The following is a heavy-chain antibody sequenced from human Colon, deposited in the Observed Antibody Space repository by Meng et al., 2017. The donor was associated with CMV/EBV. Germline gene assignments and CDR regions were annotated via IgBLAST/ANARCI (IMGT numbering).Heavy chain of an antibody. V-gene: IGHV1-2*02. J-gene: IGHJ4*02. D-gene: IGHD1-14*01. Sequence: VEVVQVGVVVKEPGSSVKVSGKASGFTFTGHYMHWVRQASGQGLEWMGWIDANSGGTNYAQKFQGRLTMTRDTSISTVYMELNRLRSDDTAVYFCARDGIRGVFFFDYWGQGTLVTVSS. CDR1: GFTFTGHY. CDR2: IDANSGGT. CDR3: ARDGIRGVFFFDY.